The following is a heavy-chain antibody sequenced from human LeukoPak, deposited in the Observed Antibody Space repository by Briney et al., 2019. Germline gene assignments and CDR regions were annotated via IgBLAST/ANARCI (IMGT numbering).Heavy chain of an antibody. Sequence: GGSVKVSCKTSGYTFTNLDINWLRQAPGQGLEWMGWMSPNSGDTGYAQKFQGRVSMTRDIFKSTAYMELSSLRSEDTAIYYCASNPPNTGDFYYWGLGTLVTVSS. CDR1: GYTFTNLD. CDR3: ASNPPNTGDFYY. V-gene: IGHV1-8*01. D-gene: IGHD1-1*01. CDR2: MSPNSGDT. J-gene: IGHJ4*02.